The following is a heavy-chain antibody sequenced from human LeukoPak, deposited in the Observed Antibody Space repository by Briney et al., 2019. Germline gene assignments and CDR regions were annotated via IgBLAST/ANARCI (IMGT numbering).Heavy chain of an antibody. V-gene: IGHV3-66*01. CDR3: ASASVVVAANYYYGMDV. J-gene: IGHJ6*02. Sequence: GGSLRLSCAASHFTFFSSWMSWVRQAPGKGLEWVSVIYSGGSTYYADSVKGRFTISRDNSKNTLYLQMNSLRAEDTAVYYCASASVVVAANYYYGMDVWGQGTTVTVSS. CDR1: HFTFFSSW. CDR2: IYSGGST. D-gene: IGHD2-15*01.